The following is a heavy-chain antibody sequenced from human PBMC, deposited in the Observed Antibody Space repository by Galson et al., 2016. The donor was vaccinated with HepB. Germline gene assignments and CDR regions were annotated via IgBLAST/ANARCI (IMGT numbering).Heavy chain of an antibody. CDR3: AREAKPYGDIDS. D-gene: IGHD4-17*01. J-gene: IGHJ4*02. V-gene: IGHV1-2*02. CDR1: GYTFSGFY. CDR2: INPNSGVT. Sequence: SVKVSCKASGYTFSGFYIHWVRQAPGQGLEWMGWINPNSGVTTYAQKFQGRVTMTRDTSISTVYMELSSLRSDDTAMYYCAREAKPYGDIDSWGPGTLVTVSS.